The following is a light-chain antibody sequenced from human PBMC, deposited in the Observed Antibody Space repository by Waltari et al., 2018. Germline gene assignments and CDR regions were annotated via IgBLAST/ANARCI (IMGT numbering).Light chain of an antibody. CDR3: QQRYSTPLT. V-gene: IGKV1-39*01. CDR2: AAS. Sequence: DIQMTQSPSSLSASVGDRVTITCRASQSITTYLHWFQQKPGKAPKLLIYAASTLQSGVPSRCSGSGSGTDFTLTISSLQPEDFATYYCQQRYSTPLTFGGGTKVEIK. J-gene: IGKJ4*01. CDR1: QSITTY.